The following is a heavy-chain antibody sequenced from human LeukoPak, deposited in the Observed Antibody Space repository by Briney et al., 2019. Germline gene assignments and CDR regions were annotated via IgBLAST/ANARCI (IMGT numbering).Heavy chain of an antibody. Sequence: GGSLRLSCAASGFTFSSYAMHWVRQAPGKGLEWVAVISYDGSNKYYADSVKGRFTISRDNSKNTLYLQMNSLRAEDTAVYYCAREYYGSGSYYWRTFDYWGQGTLVTVSS. CDR3: AREYYGSGSYYWRTFDY. CDR2: ISYDGSNK. D-gene: IGHD3-10*01. V-gene: IGHV3-30*04. CDR1: GFTFSSYA. J-gene: IGHJ4*02.